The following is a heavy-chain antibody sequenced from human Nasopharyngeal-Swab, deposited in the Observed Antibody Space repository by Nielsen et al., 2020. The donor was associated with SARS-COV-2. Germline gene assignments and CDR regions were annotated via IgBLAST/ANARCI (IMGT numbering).Heavy chain of an antibody. D-gene: IGHD6-13*01. CDR3: AADRAAAGTGGMDV. J-gene: IGHJ6*02. Sequence: WVRQAPGQRLEWIGWIVVGSGNTNYAQKFQGRVTITRDMSTSTACMELSSLRSEDTAVYYCAADRAAAGTGGMDVWGQGTTVTVSS. V-gene: IGHV1-58*01. CDR2: IVVGSGNT.